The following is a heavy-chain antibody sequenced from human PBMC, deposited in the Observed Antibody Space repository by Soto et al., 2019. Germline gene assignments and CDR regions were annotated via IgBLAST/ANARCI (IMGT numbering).Heavy chain of an antibody. CDR1: GFTFSSYG. CDR3: VKGIAYDY. D-gene: IGHD6-13*01. Sequence: PGGSLRLSCAASGFTFSSYGMHWVRQAPGKGLEWVAVISYDGSNKYYADSVKGRFTISRDNSKNTLYLQMNSLRAADTAVYYCVKGIAYDYWGQGTLVTVSS. V-gene: IGHV3-30*18. J-gene: IGHJ4*02. CDR2: ISYDGSNK.